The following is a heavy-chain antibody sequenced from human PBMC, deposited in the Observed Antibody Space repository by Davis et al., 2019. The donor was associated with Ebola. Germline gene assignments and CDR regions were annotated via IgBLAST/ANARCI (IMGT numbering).Heavy chain of an antibody. D-gene: IGHD3-3*01. CDR3: ARSGLSFGVVKYHYGMDA. J-gene: IGHJ6*04. CDR2: ILYEGTYK. CDR1: GFTFRSYG. V-gene: IGHV3-30*03. Sequence: GESLKISCAASGFTFRSYGMHWVRQAPGKGLEWVAVILYEGTYKYYAESMKGRFTISRDNSNNKLYLQMNSLRAEDTAVYYCARSGLSFGVVKYHYGMDAWGKGTTVTVSS.